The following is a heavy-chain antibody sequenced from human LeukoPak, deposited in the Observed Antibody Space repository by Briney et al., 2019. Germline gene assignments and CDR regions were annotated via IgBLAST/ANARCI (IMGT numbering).Heavy chain of an antibody. CDR2: ISYDGSNK. D-gene: IGHD4-17*01. J-gene: IGHJ6*02. CDR1: GFTFSSYG. CDR3: PKDYGDQSYYYYGMDV. V-gene: IGHV3-30*18. Sequence: QPGRSLRLSCAASGFTFSSYGMHWVRQAPGKGLEWVAVISYDGSNKYYADSVKGRFTISRDNSKNTLYLQMNSLRAEDTAVYYCPKDYGDQSYYYYGMDVWGQGTTVTVSS.